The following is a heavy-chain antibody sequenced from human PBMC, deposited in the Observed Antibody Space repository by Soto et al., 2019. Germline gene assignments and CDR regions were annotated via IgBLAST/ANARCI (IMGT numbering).Heavy chain of an antibody. CDR3: ARAGSVAGYDAFDI. Sequence: SETLSLTCTVSGGSISSGGYYWSWIRQHPGKGLEWIGYIYYSGSTYYNPSLKSRVTISVDTSKNQFSLKLSSVTAADTAVYYCARAGSVAGYDAFDIWGQGTMVTVSS. J-gene: IGHJ3*02. D-gene: IGHD6-19*01. CDR1: GGSISSGGYY. V-gene: IGHV4-31*03. CDR2: IYYSGST.